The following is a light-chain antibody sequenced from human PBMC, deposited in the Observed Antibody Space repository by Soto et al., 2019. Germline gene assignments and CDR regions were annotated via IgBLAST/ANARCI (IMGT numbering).Light chain of an antibody. V-gene: IGKV3-20*01. CDR3: QQYGSSPST. J-gene: IGKJ2*01. CDR1: QSVSSSY. Sequence: EIVLTQSPCTLSLSPGERATLSCRARQSVSSSYLAWYQQKPGQAPRLLIYGASSRATGIPDRFSCSGSGTDFTLTISRLEREDVAVYYFQQYGSSPSTLGQGTKLEIK. CDR2: GAS.